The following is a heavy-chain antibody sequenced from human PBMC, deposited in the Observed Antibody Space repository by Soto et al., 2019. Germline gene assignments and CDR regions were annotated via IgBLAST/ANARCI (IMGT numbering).Heavy chain of an antibody. J-gene: IGHJ4*02. D-gene: IGHD3-10*01. CDR2: INAGNGNT. CDR1: GYTFTSYA. CDR3: AKDRITMVRGVLIMPY. Sequence: GASVKVSCKASGYTFTSYAMHWVRQAPGQRLEWMGWINAGNGNTKYSQKFQGRVTITRDTSASTAYMELSSLRSEDTAVYYCAKDRITMVRGVLIMPYWGQETLVTVSS. V-gene: IGHV1-3*01.